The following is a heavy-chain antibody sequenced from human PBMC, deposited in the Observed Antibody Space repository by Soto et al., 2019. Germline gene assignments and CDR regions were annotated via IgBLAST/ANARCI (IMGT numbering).Heavy chain of an antibody. Sequence: GSLRLSCAASGFTFSSYGMHWVRQAPGKGLEWVAVISYDGSNKYYADSVKGRFTISRDNSKNTLYLQMNSLRAEDTAVYYCAKGRSYYYYYGVDVWGQGTTVTVSS. CDR1: GFTFSSYG. V-gene: IGHV3-30*18. J-gene: IGHJ6*02. CDR2: ISYDGSNK. CDR3: AKGRSYYYYYGVDV.